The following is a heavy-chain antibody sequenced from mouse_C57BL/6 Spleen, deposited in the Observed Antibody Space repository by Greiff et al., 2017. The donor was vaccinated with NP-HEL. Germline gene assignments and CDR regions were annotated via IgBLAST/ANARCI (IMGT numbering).Heavy chain of an antibody. D-gene: IGHD4-1*02. J-gene: IGHJ2*01. CDR3: ARDFLQLGPQGYFDY. CDR1: GYTFTSYW. CDR2: INPSSGYT. Sequence: QVQLQQPGAELAKPGASVKLSCKASGYTFTSYWMHWVKQRPGQGLEWIGYINPSSGYTKYNQKFKDKATLTADKSSSTAYMQLSSLTYEDSAVYYCARDFLQLGPQGYFDYWGQGTTLTVSS. V-gene: IGHV1-7*01.